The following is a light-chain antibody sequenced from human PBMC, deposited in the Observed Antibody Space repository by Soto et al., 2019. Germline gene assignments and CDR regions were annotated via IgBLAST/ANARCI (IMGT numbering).Light chain of an antibody. V-gene: IGKV1-5*03. Sequence: DIQMTQSPSTLSASVGDRVTITCRASENIRGWLAWYQQIPGKAPRLLIYKASTLESGVPSRFSGSESGTEFTLTISSLQPDDLATYYCQQYNSFPLTFGPGTKVDIK. CDR2: KAS. CDR3: QQYNSFPLT. CDR1: ENIRGW. J-gene: IGKJ3*01.